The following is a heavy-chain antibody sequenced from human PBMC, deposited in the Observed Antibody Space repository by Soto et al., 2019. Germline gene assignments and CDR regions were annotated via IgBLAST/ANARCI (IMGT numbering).Heavy chain of an antibody. CDR1: GFTFDNYV. CDR3: AKDIAAAAGGYFDY. CDR2: ISWDGGTT. D-gene: IGHD6-13*01. Sequence: GGSLRLSCATSGFTFDNYVMHLVRQTPGKGLEWVSLISWDGGTTYYADSVKGRFTISRDNSKNSLYLQMNSLRTEDTALYYCAKDIAAAAGGYFDYWGQGTLVTVSS. J-gene: IGHJ4*02. V-gene: IGHV3-43*01.